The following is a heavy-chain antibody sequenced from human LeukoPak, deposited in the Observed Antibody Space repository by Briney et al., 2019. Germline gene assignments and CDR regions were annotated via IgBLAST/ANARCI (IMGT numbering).Heavy chain of an antibody. D-gene: IGHD6-19*01. V-gene: IGHV1-2*02. Sequence: ASVRVSCKASGYTFTGYYMRWVRHAPRQGLEWVGWINPNSGGTNYGQTFQGSVTMTRDTSISTAYMELSRLRSDDTAVYYCARDRSGWYAIYYYGMDVWGQGTTVTVSS. J-gene: IGHJ6*02. CDR2: INPNSGGT. CDR1: GYTFTGYY. CDR3: ARDRSGWYAIYYYGMDV.